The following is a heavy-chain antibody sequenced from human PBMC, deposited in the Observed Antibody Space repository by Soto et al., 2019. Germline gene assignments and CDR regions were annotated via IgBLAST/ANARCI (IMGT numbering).Heavy chain of an antibody. V-gene: IGHV4-39*01. CDR1: GESISSSSYY. D-gene: IGHD2-21*02. CDR2: IYYSGRT. CDR3: ARQRTTVVTQAYFDH. Sequence: SETLSLTCIVSGESISSSSYYWGWIRQPPGKGLEWIGSIYYSGRTYYNPSFKSRVTISVDTSKNQFSLKLSSVTATDTAVYYCARQRTTVVTQAYFDHWGQGALVTVSS. J-gene: IGHJ4*02.